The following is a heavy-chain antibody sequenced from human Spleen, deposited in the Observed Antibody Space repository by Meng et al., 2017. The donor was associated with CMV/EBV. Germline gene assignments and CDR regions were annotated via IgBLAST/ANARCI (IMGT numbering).Heavy chain of an antibody. D-gene: IGHD6-13*01. J-gene: IGHJ5*02. CDR1: GGSVSGYY. CDR2: INHSGST. CDR3: ARRGSSWYRNWFDP. V-gene: IGHV4-34*01. Sequence: LTCAVYGGSVSGYYGSWIRQPPGKGLEWIGEINHSGSTNYNPSLKSRVTISVDTSKNQFSLKLSSVTAADTAVYYCARRGSSWYRNWFDPWGQGTLVT.